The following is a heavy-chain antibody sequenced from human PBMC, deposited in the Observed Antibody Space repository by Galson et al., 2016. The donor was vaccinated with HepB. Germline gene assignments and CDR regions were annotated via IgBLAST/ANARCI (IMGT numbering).Heavy chain of an antibody. CDR3: ARDVPVDS. CDR1: GFTVNSKY. V-gene: IGHV3-53*01. Sequence: SLRLSCAASGFTVNSKYVSWVRQAPGKGLEWVSILYSSGTTYYADSVKGRFTISRDNSKNTVDLLMNSLRAEDTAMFYCARDVPVDSWGQGSLVTVSS. J-gene: IGHJ5*01. CDR2: LYSSGTT.